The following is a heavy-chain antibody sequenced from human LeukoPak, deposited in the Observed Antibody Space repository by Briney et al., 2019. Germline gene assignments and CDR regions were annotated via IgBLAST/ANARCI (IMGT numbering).Heavy chain of an antibody. CDR3: ARDGLLWYGDSRTDF. CDR1: GFTFSSYW. V-gene: IGHV3-7*01. J-gene: IGHJ4*02. Sequence: GGSLRLSCAAAGFTFSSYWMSWVRQAPGKGLEWVANIKEDGSEKYYVDSVKGRFTISRDNAKNSLFLQMNSLRAEDTAVYYCARDGLLWYGDSRTDFWGQGTLVTVSS. D-gene: IGHD3-10*01. CDR2: IKEDGSEK.